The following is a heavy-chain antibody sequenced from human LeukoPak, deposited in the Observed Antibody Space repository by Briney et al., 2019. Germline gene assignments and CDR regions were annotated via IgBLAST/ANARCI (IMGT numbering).Heavy chain of an antibody. CDR2: ISGSGDIT. V-gene: IGHV3-23*01. J-gene: IGHJ4*02. CDR3: AARPGDLAVPFDY. D-gene: IGHD3-10*01. CDR1: GFTFGTHA. Sequence: PGRSLRLSCGASGFTFGTHAMTWVRQAPGKGLEYVSLISGSGDITYYAHSLKDRFTISRDNSKNTLYLQMHSLRAEDTAVYYCAARPGDLAVPFDYWGQGTLVTVSS.